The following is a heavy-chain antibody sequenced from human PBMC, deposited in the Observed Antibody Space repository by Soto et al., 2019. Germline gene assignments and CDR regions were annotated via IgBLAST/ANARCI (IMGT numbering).Heavy chain of an antibody. D-gene: IGHD3-9*01. CDR1: GFTFSSYA. CDR2: ISGSGGST. CDR3: AKAPPGALRYFVLDY. J-gene: IGHJ4*02. Sequence: EVQLLESGGGLVQPGGSLRLSCAASGFTFSSYAMSWVRQAPGKGLEWVSAISGSGGSTYYADSVKGRFTISRDNSKNTLYLQMNSLRAEDTAVYYCAKAPPGALRYFVLDYWAREPWSPSPQ. V-gene: IGHV3-23*01.